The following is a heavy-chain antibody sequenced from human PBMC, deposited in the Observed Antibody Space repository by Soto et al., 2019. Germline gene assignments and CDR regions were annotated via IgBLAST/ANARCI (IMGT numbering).Heavy chain of an antibody. V-gene: IGHV3-30-3*01. D-gene: IGHD6-6*01. CDR1: GFTFSSYA. CDR3: ARASMSPYFDY. J-gene: IGHJ4*02. CDR2: ISYDGSNK. Sequence: GGSLRLSCAASGFTFSSYAMHWVRQAPGKGLEWVAVISYDGSNKYYADSVKGRFTISRDNSKNTLYLQMNSLRAEDTAVYYCARASMSPYFDYWGQGTLVTVSS.